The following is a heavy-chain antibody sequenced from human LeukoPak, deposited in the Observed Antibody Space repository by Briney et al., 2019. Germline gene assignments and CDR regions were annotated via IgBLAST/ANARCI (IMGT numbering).Heavy chain of an antibody. CDR1: GGTFSSYA. V-gene: IGHV1-69*01. CDR2: IIPIFGTA. D-gene: IGHD2-15*01. Sequence: GASVKVSCKASGGTFSSYAICWVRQAPGQGLEWMGGIIPIFGTANYAQKFQGRVTITADESTSTAYMELSSLRSEDTAVYYCASSGFVVVVAATQYYFDYWGQGTLVTVSS. CDR3: ASSGFVVVVAATQYYFDY. J-gene: IGHJ4*02.